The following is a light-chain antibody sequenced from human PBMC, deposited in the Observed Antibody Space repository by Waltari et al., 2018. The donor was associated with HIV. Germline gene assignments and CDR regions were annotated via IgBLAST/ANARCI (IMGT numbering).Light chain of an antibody. CDR2: DVT. CDR1: SSDAGGYNY. J-gene: IGLJ2*01. Sequence: QSALTQPASVSGSPGQSITISCTGTSSDAGGYNYVSWSQQHPGNAPKLMIYDVTKRPSGVSNRFSGSKSGNTASLTISGLQAEDEADYYCCSYAGSSTFAVFGGGTKLTVL. V-gene: IGLV2-23*02. CDR3: CSYAGSSTFAV.